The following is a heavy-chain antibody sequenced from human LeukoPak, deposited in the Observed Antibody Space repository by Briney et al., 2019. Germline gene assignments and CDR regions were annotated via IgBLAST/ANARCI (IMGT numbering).Heavy chain of an antibody. CDR2: FDPEDGET. CDR3: ATGKGESSGWDWFDP. Sequence: ASVKVSCKVSGYTLTELFMHWVRQAPGKGLEWMGGFDPEDGETIYAQKFQGRVTMTEDTSTDTAYMELSSLRSEDTAVYYCATGKGESSGWDWFDPWGQGTLVTVSS. J-gene: IGHJ5*02. V-gene: IGHV1-24*01. CDR1: GYTLTELF. D-gene: IGHD6-19*01.